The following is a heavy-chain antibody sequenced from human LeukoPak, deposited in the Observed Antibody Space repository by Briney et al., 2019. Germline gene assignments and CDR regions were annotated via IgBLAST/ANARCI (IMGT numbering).Heavy chain of an antibody. CDR1: GYTLTELS. CDR3: ATPPGDWGSDYYFDY. J-gene: IGHJ4*02. D-gene: IGHD7-27*01. V-gene: IGHV1-24*01. CDR2: FDPEDGET. Sequence: ASVKVSCKVSGYTLTELSMHWVRQAPGKGLEWMGGFDPEDGETIYAQKFQGRVTMTEDKSTDTAYMELSSLRSEDTAVYYCATPPGDWGSDYYFDYWGQGTLVTVSS.